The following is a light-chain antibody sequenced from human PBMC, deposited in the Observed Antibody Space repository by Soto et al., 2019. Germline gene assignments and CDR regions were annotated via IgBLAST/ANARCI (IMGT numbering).Light chain of an antibody. CDR2: GTS. J-gene: IGKJ5*01. Sequence: IVLTQSPGTLSLSPGERATLSCRASQSVPRSYLAWYQQRPGQAPRLLIYGTSSRAAGIPDRFSGSGSGTDFTLTISRLEPEDFAVFCCQQYGISITFGQGTRLEIK. CDR1: QSVPRSY. CDR3: QQYGISIT. V-gene: IGKV3-20*01.